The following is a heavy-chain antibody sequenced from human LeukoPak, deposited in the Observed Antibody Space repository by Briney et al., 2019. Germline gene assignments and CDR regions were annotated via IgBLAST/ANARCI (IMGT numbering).Heavy chain of an antibody. Sequence: KPGGSLRLSCAASGFTFSSYSMNWVRQAPGKGLEWVSFISSSSSYIYYADSVKGRFTISRDNAKNSLYLQMNSLRAEDTAVYYCARASSSWYYFDYWGQGTLVTVSS. J-gene: IGHJ4*02. CDR3: ARASSSWYYFDY. CDR1: GFTFSSYS. V-gene: IGHV3-21*01. CDR2: ISSSSSYI. D-gene: IGHD6-13*01.